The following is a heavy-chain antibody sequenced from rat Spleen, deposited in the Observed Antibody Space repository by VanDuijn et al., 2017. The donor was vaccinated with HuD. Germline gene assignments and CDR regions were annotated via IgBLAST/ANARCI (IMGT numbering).Heavy chain of an antibody. Sequence: QVQLKESGPGLVQPSRTLSLTCTVSGFSLTSYGVSWVRQPPGKGLEWIAAIWSGGSTYYNSALKSRLSISRDTSKNQLFLKMKSLQTDDTAIYYCTRDRPGAYYVMDAWGQGVMVTVSS. V-gene: IGHV2-4*01. CDR3: TRDRPGAYYVMDA. CDR2: IWSGGST. J-gene: IGHJ2*01. CDR1: GFSLTSYG. D-gene: IGHD1-12*01.